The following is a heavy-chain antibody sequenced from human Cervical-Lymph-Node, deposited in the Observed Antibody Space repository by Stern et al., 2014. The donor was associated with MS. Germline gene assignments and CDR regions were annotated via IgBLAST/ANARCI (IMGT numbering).Heavy chain of an antibody. V-gene: IGHV3-48*04. CDR1: GFTFSSYS. CDR3: TRGTGY. Sequence: VQLVESGGDLVPPGGSLRLSCEGSGFTFSSYSMNWVRQAPGKGLEWIARISSSGSDRQYAESVKGRLTISKDNANNSLYLHMKSLTVEDTAVYYCTRGTGYWGQGTLVTVSS. J-gene: IGHJ4*02. CDR2: ISSSGSDR.